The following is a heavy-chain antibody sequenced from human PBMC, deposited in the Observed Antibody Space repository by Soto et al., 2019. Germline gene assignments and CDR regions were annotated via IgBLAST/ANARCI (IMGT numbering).Heavy chain of an antibody. CDR2: INHSGST. Sequence: QVQLQQWGAGLLKPPETLSLTCAVYGGSFSGYYWSWIRQPPGKGLEWIGEINHSGSTNYNPSLKSRVTISVDTSKNQFSLKLSSVTAADTAVYYCARSRIAAAADYWGQGTLVTVSS. D-gene: IGHD6-13*01. V-gene: IGHV4-34*01. J-gene: IGHJ4*02. CDR3: ARSRIAAAADY. CDR1: GGSFSGYY.